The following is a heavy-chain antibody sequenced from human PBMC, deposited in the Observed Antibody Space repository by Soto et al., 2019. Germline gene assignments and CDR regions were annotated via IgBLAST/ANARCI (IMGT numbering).Heavy chain of an antibody. J-gene: IGHJ2*01. CDR2: INDRESI. CDR1: GGSFSGYY. D-gene: IGHD3-9*01. Sequence: QVQLQQWGAGPLRPLETLSLTCGVSGGSFSGYYWAWIRQSPGKGLEWIGEINDRESINYNPSLKSRVSISVDTSKNHYSLNLRSVPAADTAVYYCARESHDILTGPPWVWYFDLWGRGTLVTVSS. CDR3: ARESHDILTGPPWVWYFDL. V-gene: IGHV4-34*01.